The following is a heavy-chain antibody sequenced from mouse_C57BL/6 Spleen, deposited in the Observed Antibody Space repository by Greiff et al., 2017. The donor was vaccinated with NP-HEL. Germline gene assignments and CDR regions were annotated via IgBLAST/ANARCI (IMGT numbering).Heavy chain of an antibody. J-gene: IGHJ4*01. D-gene: IGHD1-1*02. CDR1: GFTFSSYA. CDR2: ISSGGDYI. CDR3: TREGVATDYAMDY. Sequence: EVQVVESGEGLVKPGGSLKLSCAASGFTFSSYAMSWVRQTPEKRLEWVAYISSGGDYIYYADTVKGRFTISRDNARNTLYLQMSSLKSEDTAMYYCTREGVATDYAMDYWGQGTSVTVSS. V-gene: IGHV5-9-1*02.